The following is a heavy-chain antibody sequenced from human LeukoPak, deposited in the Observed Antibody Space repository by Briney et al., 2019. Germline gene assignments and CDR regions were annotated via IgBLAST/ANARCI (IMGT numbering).Heavy chain of an antibody. J-gene: IGHJ4*02. CDR3: AKDHKPGYSYGYDY. CDR1: GFTFNNHA. V-gene: IGHV3-23*01. Sequence: GGSLRLSCAASGFTFNNHAMIWVRQATGRGVEWVSTISGSGGGTYYADSVKGRFTISRDNSKNTLYLQMNSLRADDTAVYYCAKDHKPGYSYGYDYWGQGTLVTVSS. D-gene: IGHD5-18*01. CDR2: ISGSGGGT.